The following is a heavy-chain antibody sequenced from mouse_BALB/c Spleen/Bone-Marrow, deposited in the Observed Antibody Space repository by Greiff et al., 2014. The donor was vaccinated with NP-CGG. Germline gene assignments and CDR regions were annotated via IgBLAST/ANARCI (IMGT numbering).Heavy chain of an antibody. Sequence: EVQLVESGGDLVKPGGSLKLSCAASGFTFSRYGMSWVRQTPDKRLEWVANISSGGSYTYYPDSVKGRFTISRDNAKNTLYLHMSSLKSEDTAMYYCARQYGNLGVMDYWVKEPQSPSPQ. CDR3: ARQYGNLGVMDY. V-gene: IGHV5-6*01. J-gene: IGHJ4*01. CDR1: GFTFSRYG. CDR2: ISSGGSYT. D-gene: IGHD2-1*01.